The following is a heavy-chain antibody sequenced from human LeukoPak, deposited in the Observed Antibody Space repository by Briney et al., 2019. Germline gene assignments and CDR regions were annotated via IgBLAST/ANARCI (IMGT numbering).Heavy chain of an antibody. CDR2: INGDGTTT. J-gene: IGHJ4*02. Sequence: GGSLRLSCAASGFTLSTHWMHWVRQAPGKGLVWVSRINGDGTTTSYADSVKGRFTISRVNAKSTLYLEMDSLRAEDTAIYYCARRWYTGTYYYFDLWGQGTLVTVSS. D-gene: IGHD1-26*01. CDR3: ARRWYTGTYYYFDL. CDR1: GFTLSTHW. V-gene: IGHV3-74*01.